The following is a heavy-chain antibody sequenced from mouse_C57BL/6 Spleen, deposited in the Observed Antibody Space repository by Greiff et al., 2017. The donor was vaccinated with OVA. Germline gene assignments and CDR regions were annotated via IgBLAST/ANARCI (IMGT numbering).Heavy chain of an antibody. D-gene: IGHD4-1*01. CDR2: ISSGGSYT. J-gene: IGHJ2*01. CDR1: GFTFSSYG. V-gene: IGHV5-6*01. Sequence: EVKLQESGGDLVKPGGSLKLSCAASGFTFSSYGMSWVRQTPDKRLEWVATISSGGSYTYYPDSVKGRFTISRDNAKNTLYLQMSSLKSEDTAMYYCARLSGRGYYFDYWGQGTTLTVSS. CDR3: ARLSGRGYYFDY.